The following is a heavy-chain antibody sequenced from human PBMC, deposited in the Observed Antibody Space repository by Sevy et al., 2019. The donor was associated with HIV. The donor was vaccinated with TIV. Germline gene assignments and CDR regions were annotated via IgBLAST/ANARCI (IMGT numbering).Heavy chain of an antibody. V-gene: IGHV4-59*01. CDR3: ARAVGSGSYYDWYFDL. CDR2: INDRGFI. Sequence: SETLSLTCSVSGGSMRSYLWSWIRQTPGKGLEWIGNINDRGFINYNPSLTSLVTISIDTSKNHFSLKLASLTAADTAVYYCARAVGSGSYYDWYFDLWGRGILVTVSS. J-gene: IGHJ2*01. D-gene: IGHD3-10*01. CDR1: GGSMRSYL.